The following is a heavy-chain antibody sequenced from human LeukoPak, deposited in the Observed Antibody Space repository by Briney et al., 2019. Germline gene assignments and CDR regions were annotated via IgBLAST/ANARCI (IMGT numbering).Heavy chain of an antibody. CDR1: GYTFTSYD. CDR3: ARVASTTVTTWGIRYYYYGMDV. Sequence: ASVNVSCKASGYTFTSYDINWVRQATGQGLEWMGWMNPNSGNTGYAQKFQGRVTMTRNTSISTAYMELSSLRSEDTAVYYCARVASTTVTTWGIRYYYYGMDVWGQGTTVTVSS. CDR2: MNPNSGNT. D-gene: IGHD4-17*01. J-gene: IGHJ6*02. V-gene: IGHV1-8*01.